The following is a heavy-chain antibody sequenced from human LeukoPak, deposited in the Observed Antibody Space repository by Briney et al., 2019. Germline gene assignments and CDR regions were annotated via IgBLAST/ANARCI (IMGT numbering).Heavy chain of an antibody. Sequence: VASVKVSCKASGFTFTNYGITWVRQAPGQGLEWMGWISTSNGNTNYGQKVQGRVTMTTDTSTNTAYMELRSLRSDDTAVYYCARDLLPLGYRTYTYCYTTAFDYWGQGTLVSVSS. V-gene: IGHV1-18*01. CDR3: ARDLLPLGYRTYTYCYTTAFDY. CDR1: GFTFTNYG. D-gene: IGHD2-2*02. CDR2: ISTSNGNT. J-gene: IGHJ4*02.